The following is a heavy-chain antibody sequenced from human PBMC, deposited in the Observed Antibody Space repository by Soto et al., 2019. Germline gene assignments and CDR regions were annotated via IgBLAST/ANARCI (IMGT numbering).Heavy chain of an antibody. J-gene: IGHJ4*02. CDR2: ISAYNGNT. V-gene: IGHV1-18*01. CDR3: ATVIHLGELSLRGLDY. CDR1: GYTFTSYG. Sequence: QVQLVQSRAEVKKPGASVKVSCKASGYTFTSYGISWVRQAPGQGLEWMGWISAYNGNTNYAQKLQGRVTMTTDTSTSTVYMELRSLRSDDTAVYYCATVIHLGELSLRGLDYWGQGTLVTVSS. D-gene: IGHD3-16*02.